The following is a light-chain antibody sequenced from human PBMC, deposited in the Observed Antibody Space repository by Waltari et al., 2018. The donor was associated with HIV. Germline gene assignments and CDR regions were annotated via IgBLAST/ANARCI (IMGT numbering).Light chain of an antibody. J-gene: IGLJ1*01. Sequence: QSVLTQPPSVSAAPGQQVTISCSGRTSNIGNRYASCYQRLPGTAPKPLIYDNSERPSGIPDRFSGSKSGTSATLGITGLQTGDEADYYCGTWDSSLSAVVFGTGTKVTVL. CDR1: TSNIGNRY. V-gene: IGLV1-51*01. CDR3: GTWDSSLSAVV. CDR2: DNS.